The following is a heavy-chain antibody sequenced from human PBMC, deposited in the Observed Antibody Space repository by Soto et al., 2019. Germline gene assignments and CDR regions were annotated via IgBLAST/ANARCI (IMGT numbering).Heavy chain of an antibody. Sequence: SETLSLTCAVYGGSFSGYYWSWIRQPPGKGLEWIGEINHSGSTNYNPSLKSRVNKSVDTSKNQFSLKLSSVTAADTAVYYCARGRGYCSGGSCYSDYWGQGTLVTVSS. V-gene: IGHV4-34*01. D-gene: IGHD2-15*01. CDR3: ARGRGYCSGGSCYSDY. J-gene: IGHJ4*02. CDR2: INHSGST. CDR1: GGSFSGYY.